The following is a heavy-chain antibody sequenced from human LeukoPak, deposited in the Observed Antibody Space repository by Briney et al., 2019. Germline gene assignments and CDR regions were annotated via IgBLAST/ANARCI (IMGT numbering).Heavy chain of an antibody. CDR1: GYTFTSYD. CDR3: ARGSPPNYYGSGSYLLGFDP. CDR2: MNPNSGNT. V-gene: IGHV1-8*01. J-gene: IGHJ5*02. D-gene: IGHD3-10*01. Sequence: GASVKVSCKASGYTFTSYDINWVRQAPGQGLEWMGWMNPNSGNTGYAQKFQGRVTMTRNTSISTAYMELSSLRSEDTAVYYCARGSPPNYYGSGSYLLGFDPWGQGTLDTVSS.